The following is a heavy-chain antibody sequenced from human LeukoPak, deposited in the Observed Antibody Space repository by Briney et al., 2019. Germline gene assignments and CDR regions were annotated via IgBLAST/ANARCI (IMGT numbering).Heavy chain of an antibody. V-gene: IGHV5-51*01. CDR1: GYRFTSYW. J-gene: IGHJ4*02. Sequence: GESLKISCKGSGYRFTSYWIGWVRQMPGKGLEGMGSIYPGDSDTRYRPSFQGQVTISADKSISTAYLQWRSLKASDTAMYYCARRVYGDYGDYFDYWRQGTLVTVSS. CDR2: IYPGDSDT. D-gene: IGHD4-17*01. CDR3: ARRVYGDYGDYFDY.